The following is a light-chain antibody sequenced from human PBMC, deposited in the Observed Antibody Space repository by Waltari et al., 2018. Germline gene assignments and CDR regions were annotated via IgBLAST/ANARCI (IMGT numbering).Light chain of an antibody. CDR2: DAS. V-gene: IGKV3-11*01. CDR1: QSVGSS. Sequence: EIVLTQSPATLSLSPGETVTLSCRASQSVGSSLAWYQQKPGQAPRLLIYDASKRATGIPARFSGSGSGTDFTLTISSLESEDFAVYYCQQRTNWPPIFSFGPGTKVDIK. J-gene: IGKJ3*01. CDR3: QQRTNWPPIFS.